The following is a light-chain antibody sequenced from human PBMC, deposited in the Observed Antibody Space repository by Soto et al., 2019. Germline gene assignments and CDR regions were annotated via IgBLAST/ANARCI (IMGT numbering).Light chain of an antibody. CDR1: KLGIEN. J-gene: IGLJ3*02. CDR2: RDT. CDR3: QVWDSSPRV. Sequence: SYELTQPLSVAVALGQTARITCGGNKLGIENVHWYQQKPGQAPALVIYRDTNRASGIPERFSGSNSGNTATLTISRAQAGDEADYYCQVWDSSPRVFGGGTKLTVL. V-gene: IGLV3-9*01.